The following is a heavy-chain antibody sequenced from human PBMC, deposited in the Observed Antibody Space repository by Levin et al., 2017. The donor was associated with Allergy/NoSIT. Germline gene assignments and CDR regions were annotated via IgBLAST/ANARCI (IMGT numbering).Heavy chain of an antibody. CDR2: FYHSGGT. Sequence: RASETLSLTCTVSGGSISSYYYNWIRQPPGKGLEWIGYFYHSGGTNYNPSFKSRVTIAIDTSKNQFSLRLSSVTAADTAVYYCARSYSSSWYQSFAFWGRGALVTVSS. J-gene: IGHJ4*02. V-gene: IGHV4-59*01. CDR3: ARSYSSSWYQSFAF. CDR1: GGSISSYY. D-gene: IGHD6-13*01.